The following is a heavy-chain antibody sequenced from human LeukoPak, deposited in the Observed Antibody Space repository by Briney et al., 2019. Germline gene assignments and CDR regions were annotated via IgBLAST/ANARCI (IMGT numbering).Heavy chain of an antibody. CDR2: INHSGST. CDR1: GGSFSGYY. Sequence: NPSETLSLTCAVYGGSFSGYYWSWIRQPPGKGLEWIGEINHSGSTNYNPSLKSRVTISVDTSKNQFSLKLSSVTAADTAVYYYARGPAKAYYDFWSGYYTGSRKGYYFDYWGQGTLVTVSS. V-gene: IGHV4-34*01. D-gene: IGHD3-3*01. CDR3: ARGPAKAYYDFWSGYYTGSRKGYYFDY. J-gene: IGHJ4*02.